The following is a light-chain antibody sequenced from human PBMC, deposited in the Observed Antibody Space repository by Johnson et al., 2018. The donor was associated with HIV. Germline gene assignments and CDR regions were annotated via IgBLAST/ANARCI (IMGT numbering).Light chain of an antibody. CDR3: GTWDMSLTPGGI. Sequence: QSVLTQPPSVSAAPGQRVTISCSGSSSNIANNYISWYQQFPGTAPKLLIYENNKRPSGIPDRFSASKSGASSTLGITGLQTGDEADYYCGTWDMSLTPGGIFGTGTKVTV. CDR2: ENN. J-gene: IGLJ1*01. V-gene: IGLV1-51*02. CDR1: SSNIANNY.